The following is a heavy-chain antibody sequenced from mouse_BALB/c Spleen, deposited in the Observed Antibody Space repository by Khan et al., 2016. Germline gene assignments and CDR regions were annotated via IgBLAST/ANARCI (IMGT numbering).Heavy chain of an antibody. J-gene: IGHJ3*02. D-gene: IGHD2-1*01. CDR2: INPASNYS. V-gene: IGHV1-4*01. CDR3: TRGDGNNGY. CDR1: GYTFTTYT. Sequence: QVQLQQSGAELARPGASVKMSCKASGYTFTTYTMQWVKQRPGQGLEWIGYINPASNYSNYNQKFKDKATLTADRSSSTDYMQLSSLTSEDSAVYYCTRGDGNNGYWGQGTLVTVSA.